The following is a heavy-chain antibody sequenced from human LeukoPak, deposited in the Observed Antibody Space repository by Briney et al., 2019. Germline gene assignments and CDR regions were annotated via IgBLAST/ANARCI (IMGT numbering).Heavy chain of an antibody. CDR2: ITGSGGRT. CDR3: AKDNPIEKVPGLGPGS. Sequence: GGSLRLSCAASGFTFRSYIMTWVRQGPGKGLEWVSTITGSGGRTEYAGSVKGRFTTSRDNSRHTIYLQMNSLRVEDTAFYYCAKDNPIEKVPGLGPGSWGQGTLVTVSS. D-gene: IGHD2-2*01. V-gene: IGHV3-23*01. CDR1: GFTFRSYI. J-gene: IGHJ5*02.